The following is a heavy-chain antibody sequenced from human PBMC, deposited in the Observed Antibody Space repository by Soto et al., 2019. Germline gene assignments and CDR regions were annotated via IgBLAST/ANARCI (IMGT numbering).Heavy chain of an antibody. CDR3: AKGAVTSIFGYFDY. V-gene: IGHV3-9*01. Sequence: EVHLVESGGGLVQPGRSLRLSCTASGFTFDDYAMHWVRQVPGKGLEWVSSISWNSGNIVYADSVKGRFTISRDSANNSLYLQMSTLRTEDTALYYCAKGAVTSIFGYFDYWCQGTLVTFSS. CDR1: GFTFDDYA. CDR2: ISWNSGNI. J-gene: IGHJ4*02. D-gene: IGHD3-3*01.